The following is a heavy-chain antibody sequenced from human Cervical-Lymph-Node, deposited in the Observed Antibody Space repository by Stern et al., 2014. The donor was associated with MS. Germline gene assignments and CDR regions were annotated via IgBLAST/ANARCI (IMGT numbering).Heavy chain of an antibody. CDR1: GFSLGTRGVG. CDR2: IYWDDDK. D-gene: IGHD2/OR15-2a*01. V-gene: IGHV2-5*02. Sequence: QITLKESGPTLVKATQTLTLTCTFSGFSLGTRGVGVGWIRQTPGKAPEWLAIIYWDDDKRYSPSFKNRVTITKDTTKNQVVLAMPNVDAEDTATYFCAHRTSLPVILASNWFAPWGQGILVTVSS. CDR3: AHRTSLPVILASNWFAP. J-gene: IGHJ5*02.